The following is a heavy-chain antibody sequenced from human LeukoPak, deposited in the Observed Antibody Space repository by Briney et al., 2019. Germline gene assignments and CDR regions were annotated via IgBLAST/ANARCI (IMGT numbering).Heavy chain of an antibody. V-gene: IGHV3-30*02. D-gene: IGHD3-16*01. CDR2: IRNDGSDK. CDR3: AKHLADSTASFDC. CDR1: GFTFSNYG. J-gene: IGHJ4*02. Sequence: GGSLRPSCVASGFTFSNYGMHWVRQAPGKGLEWVAFIRNDGSDKYYADSVKGRFTIFRDNSENTLNLQMNSLRGDDTAMYYCAKHLADSTASFDCWGQGTLVIVSS.